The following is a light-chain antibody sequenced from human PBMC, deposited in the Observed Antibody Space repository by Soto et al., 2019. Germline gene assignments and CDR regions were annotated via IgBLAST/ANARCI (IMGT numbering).Light chain of an antibody. Sequence: QSVLTQSPSASGTPGQRVSISCSGSTSNIGTNTVSWYQHVPGTAPKLLISNNDQRPSGVPDRFSGSKSGTSASLAISGLQSDDESDYYCAAWDDSLHAVVFGGGTQLTVL. CDR2: NND. V-gene: IGLV1-44*01. J-gene: IGLJ2*01. CDR3: AAWDDSLHAVV. CDR1: TSNIGTNT.